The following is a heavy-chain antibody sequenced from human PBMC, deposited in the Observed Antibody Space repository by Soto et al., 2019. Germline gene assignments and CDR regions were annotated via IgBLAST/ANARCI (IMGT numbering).Heavy chain of an antibody. Sequence: PSETLSLTCAVSGGSISSGGYSWSWIRQPPGKGLEWIGYIYHSGSTYYNPSLKSRVTIPVDRSKNQFSLKLSSVTAADTAVYYCARAGDDFWSGYYGFYFDYWGQGTLVTVSS. CDR2: IYHSGST. V-gene: IGHV4-30-2*01. D-gene: IGHD3-3*01. J-gene: IGHJ4*02. CDR3: ARAGDDFWSGYYGFYFDY. CDR1: GGSISSGGYS.